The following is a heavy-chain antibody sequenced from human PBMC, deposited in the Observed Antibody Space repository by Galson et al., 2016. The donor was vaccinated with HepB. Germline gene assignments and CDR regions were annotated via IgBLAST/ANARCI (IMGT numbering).Heavy chain of an antibody. J-gene: IGHJ4*02. D-gene: IGHD3-10*01. CDR3: AREGFYYNSGAFDY. V-gene: IGHV3-74*01. CDR2: INTDGSST. Sequence: LRLSCAASGFTFSDSWMHWVRQAPGKGLVWVSRINTDGSSTVYADSVKGRFSISSDIAKNTLYLQMNSLRAEDTALDYCAREGFYYNSGAFDYWGRGTLVTVSS. CDR1: GFTFSDSW.